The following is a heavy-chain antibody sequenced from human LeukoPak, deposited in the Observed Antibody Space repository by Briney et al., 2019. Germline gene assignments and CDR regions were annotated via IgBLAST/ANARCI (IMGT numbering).Heavy chain of an antibody. V-gene: IGHV1-69*04. CDR1: GGTFSSYA. CDR3: ARDRPSTTDGY. D-gene: IGHD4-17*01. J-gene: IGHJ4*02. Sequence: ASVKVSCKASGGTFSSYAISWVRQAPGQGLEWMGRIIPILGIANYAQKFQGRVTITADKSTSTAYMELSSLRSEDTAVYYCARDRPSTTDGYWGQRTLVTVSS. CDR2: IIPILGIA.